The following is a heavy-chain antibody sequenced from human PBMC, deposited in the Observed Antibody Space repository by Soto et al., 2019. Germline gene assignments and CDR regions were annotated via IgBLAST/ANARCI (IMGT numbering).Heavy chain of an antibody. J-gene: IGHJ6*02. CDR1: GYPFTSYV. D-gene: IGHD3-3*01. CDR3: AKTLLRFLEWYHDV. V-gene: IGHV1-18*04. Sequence: GASLKLSCKSSGYPFTSYVISWVRQAPGQGLEWMGWISAYNGNTNYAQKLQGRVTMTTDTSTSTAYMELRSLRSDDTAVYYCAKTLLRFLEWYHDVWGQGTTVTVSS. CDR2: ISAYNGNT.